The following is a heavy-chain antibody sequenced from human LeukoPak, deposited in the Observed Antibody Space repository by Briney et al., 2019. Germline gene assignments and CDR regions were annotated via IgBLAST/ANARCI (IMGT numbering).Heavy chain of an antibody. J-gene: IGHJ4*02. CDR2: IYYQGTT. CDR3: VSWRSGYFDY. V-gene: IGHV4-59*01. D-gene: IGHD3-3*01. CDR1: GGAINDYY. Sequence: KPSETLSLTCTLSGGAINDYYWSWTRQSPGKGLEWIGYIYYQGTTKYNPSLISRVTISVDTATSHFSLKMSSVTAADTAVYYCVSWRSGYFDYWGQGILVTVSS.